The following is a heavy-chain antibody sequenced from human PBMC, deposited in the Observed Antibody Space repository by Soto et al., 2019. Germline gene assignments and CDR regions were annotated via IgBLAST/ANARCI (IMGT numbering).Heavy chain of an antibody. CDR1: GGSISSSSDY. Sequence: SETLSLTCTVSGGSISSSSDYWGWIRQPPGKGLEWIGSIYYSGSTYYNPSLKSRVTISVDTSKNQFSLKLSSVTAADTAVYYCARQRSQLLSGGWFDPWGQGTLVTVSS. V-gene: IGHV4-39*01. CDR3: ARQRSQLLSGGWFDP. CDR2: IYYSGST. J-gene: IGHJ5*02. D-gene: IGHD2-2*01.